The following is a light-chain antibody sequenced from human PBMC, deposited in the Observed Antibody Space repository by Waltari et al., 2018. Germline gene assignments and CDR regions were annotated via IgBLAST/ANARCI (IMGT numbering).Light chain of an antibody. CDR2: EAD. J-gene: IGKJ1*01. V-gene: IGKV1-27*01. Sequence: DIQMTQSPSSLSASVGDRVTITCRASQGISNYLAWYQQKPGKVPKLLIYEADILQAGVPSRFSGSGSETDFTLTISRLQPDDAAIYYCQKYNRAPRTFGQGTKVEIK. CDR3: QKYNRAPRT. CDR1: QGISNY.